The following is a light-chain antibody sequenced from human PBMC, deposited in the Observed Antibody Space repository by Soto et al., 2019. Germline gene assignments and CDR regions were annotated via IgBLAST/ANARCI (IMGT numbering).Light chain of an antibody. CDR3: QQSYSTLWT. CDR2: AAS. CDR1: QSISSY. J-gene: IGKJ1*01. V-gene: IGKV1-39*01. Sequence: DIQMTQSPSSLSASVVDRVTIACLASQSISSYLNWYQQKPGKAPKLLIYAASSLQSGVPSRFSGSGSGTDFTLTISSLQPEDFATYYCQQSYSTLWTFGQGTRWIS.